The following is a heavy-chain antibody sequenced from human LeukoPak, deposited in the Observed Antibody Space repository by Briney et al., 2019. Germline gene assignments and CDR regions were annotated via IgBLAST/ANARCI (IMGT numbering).Heavy chain of an antibody. V-gene: IGHV1-24*01. Sequence: ASVKVSCKVSGYTLTELSMHWVRQAPGKGLEWMGGFDPEDGETIYAQKFQGRVTMTEDTSTDTAYMELSSLRSEDTAGYYCXXXXIADEVPWFDPWGQGTLVTVSS. J-gene: IGHJ5*02. CDR3: XXXXIADEVPWFDP. CDR1: GYTLTELS. D-gene: IGHD2-15*01. CDR2: FDPEDGET.